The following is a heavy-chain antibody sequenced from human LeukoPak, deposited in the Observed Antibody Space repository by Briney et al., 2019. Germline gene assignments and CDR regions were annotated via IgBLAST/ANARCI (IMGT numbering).Heavy chain of an antibody. D-gene: IGHD4-23*01. J-gene: IGHJ4*02. CDR2: ISSSSSYI. V-gene: IGHV3-21*01. CDR3: ARDSTVVTLGYFDY. Sequence: GGSLRLSCAASAFNFSNYGMSWVRQAPGKGLEWVSSISSSSSYIYYADSVKGRFTISRDNAKNSLYLQMNSLRAEDTAVYYCARDSTVVTLGYFDYWGQGTLVTVSS. CDR1: AFNFSNYG.